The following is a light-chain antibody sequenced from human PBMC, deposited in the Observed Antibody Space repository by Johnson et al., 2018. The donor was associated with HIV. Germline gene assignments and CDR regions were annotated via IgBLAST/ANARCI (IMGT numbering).Light chain of an antibody. V-gene: IGLV1-51*01. J-gene: IGLJ1*01. CDR3: GTWDSNLSAYV. Sequence: QSVLTQPPSVSAAPGQKVTISCSGSSSNIGNNYVSWYQQLPGTAPKLLIYDNNKRPSGIPDRFSGSKSGTSATLGITGLRTGDEADYYCGTWDSNLSAYVFGTGTKVTVL. CDR2: DNN. CDR1: SSNIGNNY.